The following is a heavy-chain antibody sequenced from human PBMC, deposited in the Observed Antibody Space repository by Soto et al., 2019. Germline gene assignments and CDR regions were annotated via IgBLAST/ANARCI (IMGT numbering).Heavy chain of an antibody. V-gene: IGHV4-61*01. CDR1: GGSVSSGSYY. CDR2: VYYSGST. D-gene: IGHD7-27*01. J-gene: IGHJ6*02. CDR3: VRDSHMTGDRGGYYYYAMDV. Sequence: QVQLQESGPGLVKFSETLSLTCTVSGGSVSSGSYYWSWIRQPPGGGLEWIGYVYYSGSTKYNPSLKSRVTISIDTSKNQSSLKLTYVAAADTAVYYCVRDSHMTGDRGGYYYYAMDVWGQGTTVTVSS.